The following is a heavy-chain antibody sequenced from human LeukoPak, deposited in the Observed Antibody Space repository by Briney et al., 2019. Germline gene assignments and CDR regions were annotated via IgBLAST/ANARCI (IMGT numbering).Heavy chain of an antibody. J-gene: IGHJ4*02. V-gene: IGHV1-2*02. CDR2: INPNSGGT. CDR1: GYTFTSYG. Sequence: GASVKVSCKASGYTFTSYGISWVRQAPGQGLEWMGWINPNSGGTNYAQKFQGRVTMTRDTSISTAYMELSRLRSDDTAVYYCAREPVGGSLDYWGQGTLVTVSS. D-gene: IGHD1-26*01. CDR3: AREPVGGSLDY.